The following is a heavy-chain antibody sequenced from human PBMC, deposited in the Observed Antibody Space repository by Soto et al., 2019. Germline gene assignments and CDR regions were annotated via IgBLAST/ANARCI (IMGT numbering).Heavy chain of an antibody. D-gene: IGHD3-22*01. CDR3: VRDRGHNSGYYEVFDY. CDR1: GFTFSYYA. Sequence: QVQLVESGGGVVQPGRSLRLSCAASGFTFSYYAMHWVRQAPGKGLEWVAVISYDGSNNYYADSVKGRFTISRDNSKNTLYLQMNSLRAEDTAVYFCVRDRGHNSGYYEVFDYWGQGTLVAVSS. J-gene: IGHJ4*02. V-gene: IGHV3-30-3*01. CDR2: ISYDGSNN.